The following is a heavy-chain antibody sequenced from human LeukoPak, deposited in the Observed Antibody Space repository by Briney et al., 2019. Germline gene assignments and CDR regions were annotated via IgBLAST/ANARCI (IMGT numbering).Heavy chain of an antibody. D-gene: IGHD5-18*01. V-gene: IGHV3-30*18. J-gene: IGHJ4*02. Sequence: PGGSLRLSCAASGFTFSNYGIHWVRQAPGKGLEWEAVISYDGSNKYYADSVKGRGTISRDKSKNTVYLQMNSLRAEDTAVYYCAKEAGYSYGSDYWGQGTLVTVSS. CDR1: GFTFSNYG. CDR2: ISYDGSNK. CDR3: AKEAGYSYGSDY.